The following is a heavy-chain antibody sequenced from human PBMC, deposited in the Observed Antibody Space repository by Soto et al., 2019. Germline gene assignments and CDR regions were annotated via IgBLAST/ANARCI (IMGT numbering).Heavy chain of an antibody. CDR3: ARTGYSSGWYPMIFDY. CDR2: IYYSGST. V-gene: IGHV4-39*07. Sequence: SETLSLTCTVSGGSISSSSYYWGWIRQPPGKGLEWIGNIYYSGSTYYNPSLKSRVTISVDTSKNQFSLKLSSVTAADTAVYYCARTGYSSGWYPMIFDYWGQGTLVTVSS. J-gene: IGHJ4*02. D-gene: IGHD6-19*01. CDR1: GGSISSSSYY.